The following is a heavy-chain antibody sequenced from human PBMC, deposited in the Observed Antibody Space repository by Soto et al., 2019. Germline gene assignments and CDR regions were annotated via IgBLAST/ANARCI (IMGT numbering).Heavy chain of an antibody. V-gene: IGHV2-5*02. CDR3: AHRAHLQCNWNGGYFDF. CDR1: GFSLTTSGVG. Sequence: QITLKESGPTRVKPTQTLTLTCTFSGFSLTTSGVGVGWIRQSPGKALERLALIYWDDDKRYSPSLKSRLTITKDTTKNQVVLTVTNMDPVDTATYYCAHRAHLQCNWNGGYFDFWGQGALVTVSS. D-gene: IGHD1-1*01. J-gene: IGHJ4*02. CDR2: IYWDDDK.